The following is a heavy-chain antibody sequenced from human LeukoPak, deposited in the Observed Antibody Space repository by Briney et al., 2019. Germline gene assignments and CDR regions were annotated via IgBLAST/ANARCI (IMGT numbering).Heavy chain of an antibody. J-gene: IGHJ4*02. CDR3: AREGATYYDFWSGRPFDY. CDR2: ISYDGSNK. Sequence: GRSLRLSCAASGFTFSSCAMHWVRQAPGKGLEWVAVISYDGSNKYYADSVKGRFTISRDNSKNTLYLQMNSLRAEDTAVYYCAREGATYYDFWSGRPFDYWGQGTLVTVSS. V-gene: IGHV3-30-3*01. D-gene: IGHD3-3*01. CDR1: GFTFSSCA.